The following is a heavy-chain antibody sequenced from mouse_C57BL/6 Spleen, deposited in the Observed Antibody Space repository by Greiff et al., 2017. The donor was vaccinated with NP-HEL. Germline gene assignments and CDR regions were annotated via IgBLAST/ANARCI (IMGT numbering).Heavy chain of an antibody. J-gene: IGHJ1*03. Sequence: EVQLQQSGAELVRPGASVKLSCTASGFNIKDDYMHWVKQRPEQGLEWIGWIDPENGDTEYASKFQGKATITADTSSNTAYLQLSSLTSEDTAVYYCTYGSSYGYFDVWGTGTTVTVSS. CDR3: TYGSSYGYFDV. D-gene: IGHD1-1*01. CDR1: GFNIKDDY. CDR2: IDPENGDT. V-gene: IGHV14-4*01.